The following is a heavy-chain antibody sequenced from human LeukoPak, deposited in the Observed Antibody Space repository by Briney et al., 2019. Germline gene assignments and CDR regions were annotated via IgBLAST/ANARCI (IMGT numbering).Heavy chain of an antibody. CDR2: INPNSGGT. D-gene: IGHD5-12*01. J-gene: IGHJ4*02. CDR3: ARAIGHSGYDVDY. V-gene: IGHV1-2*02. Sequence: ASVKVSCKASGYIFTGYYMHWVRQAPGQGLEWMGWINPNSGGTNYAQKFQGRVTMTRDTSISTAYMELSRLRSDDTAVYYCARAIGHSGYDVDYWGQGTLVTVSS. CDR1: GYIFTGYY.